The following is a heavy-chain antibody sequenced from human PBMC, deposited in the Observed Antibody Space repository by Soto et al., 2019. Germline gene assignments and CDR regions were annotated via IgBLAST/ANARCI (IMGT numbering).Heavy chain of an antibody. D-gene: IGHD5-12*01. Sequence: QVTLKESGPVLVKPTETLTLTCTVSGFSLSNARMGVSWIRQPPGKALEWLAHIFSNDEKSYSTSLKSRLTISKDTSKSQVVLTMTNMDPVDTATYYCARIRRDGYQYYFDYWGQGTLVTVSS. V-gene: IGHV2-26*01. CDR2: IFSNDEK. J-gene: IGHJ4*02. CDR3: ARIRRDGYQYYFDY. CDR1: GFSLSNARMG.